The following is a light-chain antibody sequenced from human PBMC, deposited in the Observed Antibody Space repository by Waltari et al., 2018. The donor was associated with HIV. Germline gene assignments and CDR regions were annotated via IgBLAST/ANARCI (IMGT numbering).Light chain of an antibody. J-gene: IGLJ2*01. CDR2: EVS. CDR1: SSDVGGYNY. CDR3: SSYTSSSTRV. Sequence: QSALTQPASVSGSPGQSITISCTGTSSDVGGYNYVSWYQHNPGKAPKLMIYEVSNRPSGVSNRFSGSKSGNTASLTISGLQAEDEADYYCSSYTSSSTRVFGGGTKLTVL. V-gene: IGLV2-14*01.